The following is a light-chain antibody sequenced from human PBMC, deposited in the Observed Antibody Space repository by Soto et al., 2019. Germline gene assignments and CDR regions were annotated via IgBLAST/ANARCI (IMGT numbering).Light chain of an antibody. CDR1: QSISSY. CDR2: AAS. V-gene: IGKV1-39*01. J-gene: IGKJ4*01. CDR3: QQSYSGPLT. Sequence: DIQMTQSPSSLSASEGDRVTITCRASQSISSYLNWYQQKPGKAPKVLIYAASSLQSGVPSRFSGIGSGTDFTLSISSLQPEDFATYYCQQSYSGPLTFGGGTKVDIK.